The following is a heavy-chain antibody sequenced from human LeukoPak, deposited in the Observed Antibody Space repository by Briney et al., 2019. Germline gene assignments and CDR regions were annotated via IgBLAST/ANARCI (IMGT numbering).Heavy chain of an antibody. V-gene: IGHV3-30*18. CDR3: AKDLAGATTGGY. Sequence: GGSLRLSCAASGLTVSNNDVSWVRQAPGKGLEWVAVISYDGSNKYYADSVKGRFTISRDNSKNTLYLQMNSLRAEDTAVYYCAKDLAGATTGGYWGQETLVTVSS. J-gene: IGHJ4*02. D-gene: IGHD1-26*01. CDR1: GLTVSNND. CDR2: ISYDGSNK.